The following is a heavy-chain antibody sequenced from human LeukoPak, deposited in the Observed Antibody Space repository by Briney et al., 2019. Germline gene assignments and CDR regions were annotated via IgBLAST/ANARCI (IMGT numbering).Heavy chain of an antibody. V-gene: IGHV4-4*07. D-gene: IGHD3-22*01. CDR1: GASISSYY. J-gene: IGHJ4*02. Sequence: SETLSLTCSVSGASISSYYWSWIRQPAGKGLEWIGRIYTSGNTNYNPSLKSRVTMSVDTSNNQFSLKLSSVTAADTAVYYCARGYGYYDSSGYHHDYWGQGTLVTVSS. CDR2: IYTSGNT. CDR3: ARGYGYYDSSGYHHDY.